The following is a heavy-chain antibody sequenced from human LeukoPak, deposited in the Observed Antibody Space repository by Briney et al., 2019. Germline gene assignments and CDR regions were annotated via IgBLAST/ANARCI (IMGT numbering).Heavy chain of an antibody. CDR3: AKEGEGSTSH. CDR2: IYYSGST. J-gene: IGHJ4*02. D-gene: IGHD3-16*01. V-gene: IGHV4-59*01. CDR1: GCSISSYY. Sequence: SETLSLTCTVSGCSISSYYWSWIRQPPGKGLEWIAYIYYSGSTNYNPSLKSRVTISVDTSNNQFSLKLSSVPDADTAVYYCAKEGEGSTSHWGQGTLVTVSS.